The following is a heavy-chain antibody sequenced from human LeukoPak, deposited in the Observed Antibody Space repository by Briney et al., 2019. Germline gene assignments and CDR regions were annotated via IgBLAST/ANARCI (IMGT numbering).Heavy chain of an antibody. Sequence: SVKVSCKASGGTFSSYAISWVRQAPGQGLEWMGRIIPIFGTANYAQKFQGRVTITTDESTSTAYMELSSLRSEVTAVYYCARKVVNTPAAFDIWGQGTMVTVSS. J-gene: IGHJ3*02. CDR2: IIPIFGTA. V-gene: IGHV1-69*05. CDR3: ARKVVNTPAAFDI. CDR1: GGTFSSYA. D-gene: IGHD3-22*01.